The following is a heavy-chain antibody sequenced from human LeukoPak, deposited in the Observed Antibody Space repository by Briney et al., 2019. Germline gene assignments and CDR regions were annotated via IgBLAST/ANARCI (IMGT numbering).Heavy chain of an antibody. J-gene: IGHJ4*02. Sequence: GGSLRLSCAASGFTFSSYAMSWVRQAPRKGLEWVSAISGSGGSTYYADSVKGRFTISRDNSKNRDYLQKNSLRDVDTVVYYGAEDPPRAYYCDSSGYALGFDFWGQGTLVTVSS. D-gene: IGHD3-22*01. CDR1: GFTFSSYA. V-gene: IGHV3-23*01. CDR2: ISGSGGST. CDR3: AEDPPRAYYCDSSGYALGFDF.